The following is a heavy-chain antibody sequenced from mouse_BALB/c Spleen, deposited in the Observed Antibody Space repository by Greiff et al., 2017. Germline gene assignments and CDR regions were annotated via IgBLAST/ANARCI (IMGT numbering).Heavy chain of an antibody. Sequence: LQESGAELVKPGASVKLSCKASGYTFTSYYMYWVKQRPGQGLEWIGEINPSNGGTNFNEKFKSKATLTVDKASSTAYMQLSSLTSEDSAVYYCTRRYDGGFAYWGQGTLVTVSA. CDR3: TRRYDGGFAY. CDR1: GYTFTSYY. V-gene: IGHV1S81*02. D-gene: IGHD2-12*01. CDR2: INPSNGGT. J-gene: IGHJ3*01.